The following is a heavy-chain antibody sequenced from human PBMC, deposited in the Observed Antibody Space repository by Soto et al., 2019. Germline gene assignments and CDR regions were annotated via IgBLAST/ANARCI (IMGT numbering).Heavy chain of an antibody. CDR3: TRGVLIEVFDS. D-gene: IGHD3-16*01. Sequence: SETLSLTCTISGDSIGNYYWSWIRHAPGMGLEWIGYIYATGSTSYNPSLKSRVIISMDRSKKLFSLKLTSVTAADTATYYCTRGVLIEVFDSWCQGTPVTVSS. J-gene: IGHJ4*02. CDR2: IYATGST. CDR1: GDSIGNYY. V-gene: IGHV4-4*08.